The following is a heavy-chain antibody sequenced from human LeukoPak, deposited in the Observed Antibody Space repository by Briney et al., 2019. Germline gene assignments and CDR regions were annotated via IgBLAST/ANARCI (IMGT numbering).Heavy chain of an antibody. CDR3: ARAVGSGSFQTYYYYMDV. D-gene: IGHD3-10*01. V-gene: IGHV4-4*07. Sequence: MPSETLSLTCTVSGGSISSYYWSWIRQPAGKGLEGIGRIYTSGSTNYNPSLKSRVTMSVDTSKNQFSLKLSSVTAADTAVYYCARAVGSGSFQTYYYYMDVWGKGTTVTISS. CDR1: GGSISSYY. CDR2: IYTSGST. J-gene: IGHJ6*03.